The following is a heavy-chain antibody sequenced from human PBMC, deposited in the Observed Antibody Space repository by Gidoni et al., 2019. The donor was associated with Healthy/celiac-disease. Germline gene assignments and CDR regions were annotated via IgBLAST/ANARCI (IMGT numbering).Heavy chain of an antibody. V-gene: IGHV3-30*18. D-gene: IGHD4-17*01. CDR2: ISYDGRNK. Sequence: QVQLVESGGGVVQPGRSLRLSRAASGFTFSSYGMHWVRQAPGKGQEWLEVISYDGRNKYYADTVKGRFTISRDNSKNTLYLQMNSLRAEDTAVYYCAKDSYGPDYWGQGTLVTVSS. CDR3: AKDSYGPDY. CDR1: GFTFSSYG. J-gene: IGHJ4*02.